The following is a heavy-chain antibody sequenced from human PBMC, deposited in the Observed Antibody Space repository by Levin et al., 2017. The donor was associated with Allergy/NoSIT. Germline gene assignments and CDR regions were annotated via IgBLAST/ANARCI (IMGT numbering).Heavy chain of an antibody. J-gene: IGHJ4*02. D-gene: IGHD3-22*01. V-gene: IGHV3-21*01. CDR3: AREVYDSSPYYAQTDY. Sequence: GGSLRLSCAASGFTFSSYTMNWVRQAPGKGLEWVSCITSSSSYIYYADSVKGRFTISRDYAKNSLYLQMNSLRAEDTAVYYCAREVYDSSPYYAQTDYWGQGTLVTVSS. CDR2: ITSSSSYI. CDR1: GFTFSSYT.